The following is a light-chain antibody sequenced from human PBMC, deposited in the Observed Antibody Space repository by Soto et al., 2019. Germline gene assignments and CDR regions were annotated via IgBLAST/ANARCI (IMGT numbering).Light chain of an antibody. CDR2: GAS. V-gene: IGKV3-15*01. J-gene: IGKJ4*01. Sequence: EIVMTQSPATLSVSPGERATLSCRASQSVSSNLAWYQQKPGQAPRLLIYGASTRATGIPARFSGSGSGTELTLTISRLQSEDSAVYCCQQYNNWPPLTFGGGTKVEIK. CDR1: QSVSSN. CDR3: QQYNNWPPLT.